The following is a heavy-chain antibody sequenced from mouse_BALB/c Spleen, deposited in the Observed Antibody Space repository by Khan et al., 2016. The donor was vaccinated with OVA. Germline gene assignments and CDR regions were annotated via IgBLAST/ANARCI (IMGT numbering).Heavy chain of an antibody. CDR3: AIIYYGYDWFAY. J-gene: IGHJ3*01. D-gene: IGHD2-2*01. CDR1: GFSLTNYG. CDR2: IWGDGST. Sequence: VQLQESGPGLVAPSQSLSITCTVSGFSLTNYGVRWVRQPPGKGLEWLGVIWGDGSTNYHSALISRLSINKDNSKSQVFIKLNSLQTEDTATYYCAIIYYGYDWFAYWGQGTLVTVSA. V-gene: IGHV2-3*01.